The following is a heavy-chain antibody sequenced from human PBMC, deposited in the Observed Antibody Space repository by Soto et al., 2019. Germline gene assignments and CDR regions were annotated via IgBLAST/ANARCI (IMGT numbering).Heavy chain of an antibody. D-gene: IGHD3-22*01. V-gene: IGHV3-48*02. CDR1: GFTFSSFS. CDR2: ISSSSSTI. J-gene: IGHJ4*02. CDR3: ARLRKDCSDSSGYYPYDVDY. Sequence: EAQLVESGGGLVQPGGSLRLSCAASGFTFSSFSMNWVRQAPGKGLEWISYISSSSSTIYYAGSVKGRFTISRDNAKNSLYLQMNSLRDDDTAGYYCARLRKDCSDSSGYYPYDVDYWGQGSRVTVSS.